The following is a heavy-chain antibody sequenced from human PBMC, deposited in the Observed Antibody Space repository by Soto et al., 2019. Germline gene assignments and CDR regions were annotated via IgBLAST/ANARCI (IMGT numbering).Heavy chain of an antibody. CDR2: INPNSGGT. CDR1: GYTFTGYY. Sequence: ASVKVSCKASGYTFTGYYMHWVRQAPGQGLEWMGWINPNSGGTNYAQKFQGRVTMTRDTSISTAYMELSRLRSDDTAVYYCAREGARGYYYDSSDRGWFDPWGQGTLVTVSS. CDR3: AREGARGYYYDSSDRGWFDP. V-gene: IGHV1-2*02. J-gene: IGHJ5*02. D-gene: IGHD3-22*01.